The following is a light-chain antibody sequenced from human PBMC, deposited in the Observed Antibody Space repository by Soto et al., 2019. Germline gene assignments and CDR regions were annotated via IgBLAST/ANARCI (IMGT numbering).Light chain of an antibody. CDR1: QSVPKNY. J-gene: IGKJ1*01. Sequence: DIVLTQSPGTLSLSPGERATLSCRASQSVPKNYLAWYQQKPGQAPRLLIYGPSSRATGIPDRFSGSGSGTDFTLNISRLEPEDCAVYYCHQYATSPQTFGQGTKVEVK. CDR2: GPS. V-gene: IGKV3-20*01. CDR3: HQYATSPQT.